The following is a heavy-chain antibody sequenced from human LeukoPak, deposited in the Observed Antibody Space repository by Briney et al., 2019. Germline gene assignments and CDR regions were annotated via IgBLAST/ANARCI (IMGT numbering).Heavy chain of an antibody. V-gene: IGHV4-59*08. J-gene: IGHJ3*02. CDR2: IYYSGST. CDR1: GGSISSYY. CDR3: ARGVGVYDILTGYFHGAFDI. Sequence: SETLSLTCTVSGGSISSYYWSWIRQPPGEGLEWIGYIYYSGSTNYNPSLKSRVTISVDTSKNQFSLKLSSVTAADTAVYYCARGVGVYDILTGYFHGAFDIWGQGTMVTVSS. D-gene: IGHD3-9*01.